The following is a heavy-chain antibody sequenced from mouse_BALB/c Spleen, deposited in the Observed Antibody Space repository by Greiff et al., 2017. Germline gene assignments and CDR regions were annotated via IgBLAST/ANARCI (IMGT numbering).Heavy chain of an antibody. CDR2: INPYNDGT. D-gene: IGHD5-1*01. Sequence: EVQRVESGPELVKPGASVKMSCKASGYTFTSYVMHWVKQKPGQGLEWIGYINPYNDGTKYNEKFKGKATLTSDKSSSTAYMELSSLTSEDSAVYYCARERTWLDYWGQGTTLTVSS. V-gene: IGHV1-14*01. J-gene: IGHJ2*01. CDR1: GYTFTSYV. CDR3: ARERTWLDY.